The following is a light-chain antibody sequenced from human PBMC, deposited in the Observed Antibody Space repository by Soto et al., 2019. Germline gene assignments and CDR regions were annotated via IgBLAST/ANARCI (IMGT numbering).Light chain of an antibody. Sequence: EIVLTQSPGTLSLSPGERATLSCRASQSVSNNYLTWYQQKPGQAPRLLIYGASSRATGIPDRFSGHGSGTDFTLTISRLEPEDFAVYYCLQYGSSPRTFGQGTKV. J-gene: IGKJ1*01. CDR2: GAS. CDR3: LQYGSSPRT. V-gene: IGKV3-20*01. CDR1: QSVSNNY.